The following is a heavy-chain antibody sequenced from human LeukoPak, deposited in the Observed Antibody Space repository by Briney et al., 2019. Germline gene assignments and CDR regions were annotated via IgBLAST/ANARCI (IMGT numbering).Heavy chain of an antibody. CDR2: IKQDASEK. J-gene: IGHJ4*02. CDR1: GFTFSGYW. V-gene: IGHV3-7*01. D-gene: IGHD2-15*01. CDR3: ARFGMDAAIDY. Sequence: GGSLRLSCAASGFTFSGYWMSWVRQAPVKGLEWVATIKQDASEKTYVDSVEGRFTSSRDNAKSSLFLQMDSLRAEDTAVYYCARFGMDAAIDYWGQGTLVTVSS.